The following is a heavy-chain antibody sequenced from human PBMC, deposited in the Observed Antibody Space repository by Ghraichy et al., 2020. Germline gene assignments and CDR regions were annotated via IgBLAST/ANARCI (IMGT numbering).Heavy chain of an antibody. J-gene: IGHJ6*02. V-gene: IGHV1-18*01. D-gene: IGHD2-15*01. CDR1: GYTFTSYG. CDR2: ISAYNGNT. Sequence: ASVKVSCKASGYTFTSYGISWVRQAPGQGLEWMGWISAYNGNTNYAQKLQGRVTMTTDTSTSTAYMELRSLRSDDTAVYYCAREDPEVVAAIDGSGMDVWGQGTTVTVSS. CDR3: AREDPEVVAAIDGSGMDV.